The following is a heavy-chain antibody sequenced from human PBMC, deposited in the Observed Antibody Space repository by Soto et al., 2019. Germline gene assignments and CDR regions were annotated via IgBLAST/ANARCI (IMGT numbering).Heavy chain of an antibody. CDR1: GGSISSGGYS. CDR2: IYHSGST. D-gene: IGHD6-19*01. J-gene: IGHJ4*02. CDR3: DSAGGSGAVAADY. V-gene: IGHV4-30-2*01. Sequence: QMQLQESGSGLVKPSQTLSLTCAVSGGSISSGGYSWSWIRQPPGKGLEWIGYIYHSGSTYYNPSLKSVVIISVARAKMQCSLKMSSVTAADKAVYYCDSAGGSGAVAADYWGQGTLVTVSS.